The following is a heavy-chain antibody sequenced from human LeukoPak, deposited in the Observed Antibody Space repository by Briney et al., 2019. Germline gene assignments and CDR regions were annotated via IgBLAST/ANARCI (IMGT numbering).Heavy chain of an antibody. V-gene: IGHV4-4*07. J-gene: IGHJ4*02. Sequence: SETLSLTCTVSGGSISNYYWSWIRQPAGKGLEWIGRIYTSGGTNYNPSLKSRVTISVDTSKNQFSLKLTSVTAADTAVYYCARDPNSALWGQGTLVTVSS. CDR3: ARDPNSAL. CDR2: IYTSGGT. CDR1: GGSISNYY. D-gene: IGHD4-23*01.